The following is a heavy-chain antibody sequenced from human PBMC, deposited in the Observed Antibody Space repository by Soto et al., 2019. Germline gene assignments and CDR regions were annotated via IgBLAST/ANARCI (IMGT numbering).Heavy chain of an antibody. CDR3: TTEWGIAAAGPLDAFDI. J-gene: IGHJ3*02. V-gene: IGHV3-15*01. Sequence: GGSLRLSCAASGFTFSNAWMSWVRQAPGKGLEWVGRIKSKTDGGTTDYAAPVKGRFTISRDDSKNTLYLQMNSLKTEDTAVYYCTTEWGIAAAGPLDAFDIWGQGTMVTVSS. CDR1: GFTFSNAW. D-gene: IGHD6-13*01. CDR2: IKSKTDGGTT.